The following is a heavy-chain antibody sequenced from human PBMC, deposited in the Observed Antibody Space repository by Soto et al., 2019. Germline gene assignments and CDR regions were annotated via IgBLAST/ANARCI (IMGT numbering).Heavy chain of an antibody. D-gene: IGHD3-10*01. V-gene: IGHV1-18*01. CDR1: GYTFTTYG. J-gene: IGHJ4*02. CDR2: ISDYNGNK. CDR3: ARFYASGSYPYDY. Sequence: ASVKVSCKASGYTFTTYGISWVRQAPGQGLEWMGWISDYNGNKNYAQNLQGRVTMNPHTSTSTANMEPRRLRSDDTAVYYCARFYASGSYPYDYWGQGTLVTVSS.